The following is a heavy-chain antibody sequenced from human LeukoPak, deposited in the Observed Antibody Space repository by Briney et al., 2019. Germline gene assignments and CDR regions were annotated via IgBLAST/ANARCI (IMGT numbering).Heavy chain of an antibody. V-gene: IGHV3-20*04. CDR3: ARGRPIVVVPAAILRAFDI. J-gene: IGHJ3*02. CDR1: GLIFDDYG. D-gene: IGHD2-2*01. Sequence: GGSLSVSCAGCGLIFDDYGMSWVGQAGGKGLEWVSGINWCDGSTGYADSVKGRFTISRDNAKNSLYLKMNSLRAEDTALYYCARGRPIVVVPAAILRAFDIWSQGTTVTVSS. CDR2: INWCDGST.